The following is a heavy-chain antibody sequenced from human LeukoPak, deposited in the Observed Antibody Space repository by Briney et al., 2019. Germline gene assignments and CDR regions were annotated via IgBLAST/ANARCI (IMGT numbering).Heavy chain of an antibody. CDR1: GYNFTSYW. V-gene: IGHV5-51*01. J-gene: IGHJ3*02. Sequence: GESLKISCKGSGYNFTSYWIGWVRQMPGKGLEWMGIIYPGDSDTRYSPSFQGQVTISADKSISTAYLQWSSLKASDTAMYYCAKARGVNYYDSSANAFDIWGQGTMVTVSS. CDR3: AKARGVNYYDSSANAFDI. D-gene: IGHD3-22*01. CDR2: IYPGDSDT.